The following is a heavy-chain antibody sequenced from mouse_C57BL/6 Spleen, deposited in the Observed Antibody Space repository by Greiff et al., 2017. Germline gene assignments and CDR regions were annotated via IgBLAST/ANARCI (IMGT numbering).Heavy chain of an antibody. V-gene: IGHV1-64*01. D-gene: IGHD2-1*01. CDR1: GYTFTSSW. J-gene: IGHJ4*01. CDR3: ARSHGNYDAMDY. CDR2: IHPNSGST. Sequence: QVQLQQPGAELVKPGASVKLSCKASGYTFTSSWMPWVKQRPGQGLEWIGMIHPNSGSTNYNEKFKSKATLTVDKSSSTAYMQLSSLTSEDSAVYYCARSHGNYDAMDYWGQGTSVTVSS.